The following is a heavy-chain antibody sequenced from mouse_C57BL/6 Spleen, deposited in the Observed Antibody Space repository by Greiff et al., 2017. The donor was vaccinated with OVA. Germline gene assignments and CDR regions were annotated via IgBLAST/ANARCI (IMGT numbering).Heavy chain of an antibody. CDR3: TGERGAWFAY. CDR1: GFTFSNYW. CDR2: IRLKSDNYAT. Sequence: EVMLVESGGGLVQPGGSMKLSCVASGFTFSNYWMNWVRQSPEKGLEWVAQIRLKSDNYATHYAESVKGRFTISRDDSKSSVYLQMNNLRAEDTGIYYCTGERGAWFAYWGQGTLVTVSA. V-gene: IGHV6-3*01. J-gene: IGHJ3*01.